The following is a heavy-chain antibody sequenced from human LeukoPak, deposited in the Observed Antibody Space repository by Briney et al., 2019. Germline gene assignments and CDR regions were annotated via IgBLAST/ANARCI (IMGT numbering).Heavy chain of an antibody. J-gene: IGHJ4*02. CDR1: GFTSSSYG. D-gene: IGHD6-13*01. V-gene: IGHV3-30*18. Sequence: PGRSLRLSCAASGFTSSSYGMHWVRQAPGKGLESVAVISYDGSNKYYADSVKGRFTISRDNSKNTLYLQMNSLRAEDTAVYYCAKSAGSSWSRPDYWGQGTLVTVSS. CDR3: AKSAGSSWSRPDY. CDR2: ISYDGSNK.